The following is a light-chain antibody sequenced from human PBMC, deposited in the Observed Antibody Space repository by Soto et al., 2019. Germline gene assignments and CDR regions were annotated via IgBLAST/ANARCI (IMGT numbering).Light chain of an antibody. Sequence: QSALTQPASVSGSPGQSITIPCTGTSSDIGDYDYVSWYQHLPGKAPKLLIFDVTHRPSGVPDRFSGSKSGNTASLTVSGVRPEDEADYYCCSYTDIALDVVFGGGTKLTVL. CDR1: SSDIGDYDY. V-gene: IGLV2-14*01. CDR2: DVT. CDR3: CSYTDIALDVV. J-gene: IGLJ2*01.